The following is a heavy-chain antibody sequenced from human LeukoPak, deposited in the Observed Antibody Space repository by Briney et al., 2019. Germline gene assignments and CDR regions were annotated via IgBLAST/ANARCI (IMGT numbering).Heavy chain of an antibody. CDR1: GFTFSSYG. CDR2: IRYDGSNK. J-gene: IGHJ5*02. D-gene: IGHD6-19*01. Sequence: PGGSLRLSCAASGFTFSSYGMHWVRQAPGKGLEWVAFIRYDGSNKYYADSVKGRFTISRDNSKNTLYLQMNSLRAEDTAVYYCAKGPVPWGYSSGWYFDHWGQGTLVTVSS. CDR3: AKGPVPWGYSSGWYFDH. V-gene: IGHV3-30*02.